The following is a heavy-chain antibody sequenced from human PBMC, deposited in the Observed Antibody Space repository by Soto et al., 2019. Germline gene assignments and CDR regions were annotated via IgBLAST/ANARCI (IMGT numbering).Heavy chain of an antibody. D-gene: IGHD6-6*01. V-gene: IGHV4-59*01. CDR3: ARDTEYSSSSGGFDY. CDR2: IYYSGST. Sequence: PSETLSLTCTVSGGSISSYYWSWIRQPPGKGLEWIGYIYYSGSTNYNPSLKSRVTISVDTSKNQFSLKLSSVTAADTAVYYCARDTEYSSSSGGFDYWGQGTLVTVSS. CDR1: GGSISSYY. J-gene: IGHJ4*02.